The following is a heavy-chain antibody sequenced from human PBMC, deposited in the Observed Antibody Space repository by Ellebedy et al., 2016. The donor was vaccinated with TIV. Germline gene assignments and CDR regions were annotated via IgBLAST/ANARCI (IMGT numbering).Heavy chain of an antibody. CDR2: INHSGST. Sequence: SETLSLXXAVYGGSFSGYYWSWIRQPPGKGLEWIGEINHSGSTNYNPSLKSRVTISVDTSKNQFSLKLSSVTAADTAVYYCARDPWGYRFFDYWGQGTLVTVSS. V-gene: IGHV4-34*01. CDR3: ARDPWGYRFFDY. CDR1: GGSFSGYY. D-gene: IGHD3-16*01. J-gene: IGHJ4*02.